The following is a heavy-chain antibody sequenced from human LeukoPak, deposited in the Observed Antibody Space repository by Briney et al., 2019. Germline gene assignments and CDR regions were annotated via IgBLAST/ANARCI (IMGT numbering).Heavy chain of an antibody. CDR2: IWYDGSNK. Sequence: GGSLRLSCAASGSTFSSYGMHWVRQAPGKGLEWVAVIWYDGSNKYYADSVKGRFTISRDNSKNTLYLQMNSLRAEDTAVYYCARDYDILTGYYIYYYGMDVWGQGTTVAVSS. D-gene: IGHD3-9*01. CDR3: ARDYDILTGYYIYYYGMDV. CDR1: GSTFSSYG. J-gene: IGHJ6*02. V-gene: IGHV3-33*01.